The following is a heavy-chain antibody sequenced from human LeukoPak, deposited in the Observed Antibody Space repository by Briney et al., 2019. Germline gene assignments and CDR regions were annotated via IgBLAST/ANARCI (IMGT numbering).Heavy chain of an antibody. CDR1: GFSFSTSW. CDR2: INSDGTNT. D-gene: IGHD3-3*01. J-gene: IGHJ4*02. CDR3: VRDRYYTLDY. Sequence: GGSLRLSCAASGFSFSTSWMHWVRHTPEKGLVWVSRINSDGTNTIYADSVRGRFTIARDNAKNTLFLQLNSLRAEDTAVYYCVRDRYYTLDYWGQGTLVAVSS. V-gene: IGHV3-74*01.